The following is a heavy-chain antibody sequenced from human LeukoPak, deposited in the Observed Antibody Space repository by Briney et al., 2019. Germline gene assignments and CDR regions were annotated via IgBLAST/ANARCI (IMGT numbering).Heavy chain of an antibody. CDR2: IIPIFGTA. Sequence: ASAKVSCKASGGTFSSYAISWVRQAPGQGLEWMGRIIPIFGTANYAQKFQGRVTITTDESTSTAYMELSSLRSEDTAVYYCAREIPLIIAETPKDAFDIWGQGTMVTVSS. J-gene: IGHJ3*02. CDR3: AREIPLIIAETPKDAFDI. V-gene: IGHV1-69*05. D-gene: IGHD6-13*01. CDR1: GGTFSSYA.